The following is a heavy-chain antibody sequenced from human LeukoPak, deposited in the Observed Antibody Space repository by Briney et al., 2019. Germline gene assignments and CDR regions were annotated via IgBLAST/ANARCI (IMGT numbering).Heavy chain of an antibody. J-gene: IGHJ4*02. CDR2: IYSGGST. Sequence: TGGSLRLSCAASGFTVSSNYMSWVRQAPGKGLEWVSVIYSGGSTYYADSVKGRFTISRDNSKNTLYLQINSLRAEDTAVYYCARDRRGSLDYWGQGTLVTVSS. CDR3: ARDRRGSLDY. CDR1: GFTVSSNY. D-gene: IGHD1-26*01. V-gene: IGHV3-53*01.